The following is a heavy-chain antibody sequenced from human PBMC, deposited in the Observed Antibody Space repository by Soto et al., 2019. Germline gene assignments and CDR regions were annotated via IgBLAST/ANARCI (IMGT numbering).Heavy chain of an antibody. D-gene: IGHD5-18*01. Sequence: QVQLQESGPGLVKPSQTLSLTCTVSGGSIRSGDYYWSWIRQPPGKGLAWIGYIYYSGSTYYNPSLKSLVTISVDTSKNQFSLKLSSVTSADTAVYYCATFFRDTAMAADAFDIWGQGTMVTVSS. V-gene: IGHV4-30-4*01. CDR1: GGSIRSGDYY. J-gene: IGHJ3*02. CDR2: IYYSGST. CDR3: ATFFRDTAMAADAFDI.